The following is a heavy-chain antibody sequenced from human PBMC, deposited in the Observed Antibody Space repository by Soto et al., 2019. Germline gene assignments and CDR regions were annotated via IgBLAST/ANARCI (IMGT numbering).Heavy chain of an antibody. J-gene: IGHJ4*02. CDR1: GFTFSSYG. V-gene: IGHV3-33*01. Sequence: QVQLVESGGGVVQPGRSLRLSCAASGFTFSSYGMHWVRQAPGKGLEWVAVIWYDGSNKYYADSVKGRFTISRDNSKNTLYLQMNSLRAEDTAVYYCARPGENGPFDYWGQGTLVTVSS. CDR3: ARPGENGPFDY. CDR2: IWYDGSNK. D-gene: IGHD3-10*01.